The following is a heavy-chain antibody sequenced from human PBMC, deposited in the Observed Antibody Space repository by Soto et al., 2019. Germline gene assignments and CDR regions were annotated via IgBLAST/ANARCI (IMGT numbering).Heavy chain of an antibody. V-gene: IGHV1-2*02. CDR3: ARDRGSGWYLTYYYYGMDV. D-gene: IGHD6-19*01. J-gene: IGHJ6*02. CDR2: INPNSGGT. Sequence: ASVKVSCKASGYTFSGYYMHWVRQAPGQGLEWMGWINPNSGGTNYAQKFQGRVTMTRDTSISTAYMELSRLRSDDTAVYYCARDRGSGWYLTYYYYGMDVWGQGTTVT. CDR1: GYTFSGYY.